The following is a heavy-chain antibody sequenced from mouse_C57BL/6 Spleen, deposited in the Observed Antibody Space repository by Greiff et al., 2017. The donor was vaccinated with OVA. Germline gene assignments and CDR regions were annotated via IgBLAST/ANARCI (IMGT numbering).Heavy chain of an antibody. V-gene: IGHV1-64*01. CDR3: ASQLRFYAMDY. J-gene: IGHJ4*01. Sequence: QVHVKHPGAELVKPGASVKLSCKASGYTFTSYWMHWVKQRPGQGLEWIGMIHPNSGSTNYNEKFKSKATLTVDKSSSTAYMQLSSLTSEDSAVYYCASQLRFYAMDYWGQGTSVTVSS. CDR1: GYTFTSYW. D-gene: IGHD3-2*02. CDR2: IHPNSGST.